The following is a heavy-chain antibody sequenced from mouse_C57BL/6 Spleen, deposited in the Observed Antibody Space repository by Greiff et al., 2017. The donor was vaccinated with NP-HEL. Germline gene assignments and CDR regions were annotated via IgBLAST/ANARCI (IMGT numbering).Heavy chain of an antibody. V-gene: IGHV5-16*01. CDR1: GFTFSDYY. D-gene: IGHD3-2*02. CDR3: ARGQLSLPMDY. CDR2: INYDGSST. Sequence: DVMLVEPEGGLVQPGSSMKLSCTASGFTFSDYYMAWVRQVPEKGLEWVANINYDGSSTYYMDSLKSRFILSRDNAKNTLYLQMSRLKSEDTDAYYCARGQLSLPMDYWGKGTSVTVSS. J-gene: IGHJ4*01.